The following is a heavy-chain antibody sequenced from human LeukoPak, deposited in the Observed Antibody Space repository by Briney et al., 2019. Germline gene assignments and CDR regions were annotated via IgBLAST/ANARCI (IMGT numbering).Heavy chain of an antibody. CDR3: VRGSTLRHYQY. D-gene: IGHD3-16*01. Sequence: PSETLSLTCTVSGSSISSSTYYWGWIRRPPGKGLEWIGSIYYSGSTYYNPSLKSRVTVSVDTSKNQFSLNLSSVTAADTAVYYCVRGSTLRHYQYWGQGTLVTVSS. V-gene: IGHV4-39*01. CDR1: GSSISSSTYY. J-gene: IGHJ4*02. CDR2: IYYSGST.